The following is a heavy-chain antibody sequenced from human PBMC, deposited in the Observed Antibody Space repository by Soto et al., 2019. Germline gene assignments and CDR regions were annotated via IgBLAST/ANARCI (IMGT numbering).Heavy chain of an antibody. D-gene: IGHD1-26*01. Sequence: ASGKVSCKASGYTFTSYTMHWVRQAPGQSLEWMGWIRGGDGKTKYAQRFQGRVTITRDTSASTSNMELTSLRSEDAAMYYCARYSGVAPPVAGNTHYYYYMDVWGQGTMVTVSS. CDR1: GYTFTSYT. V-gene: IGHV1-3*01. CDR2: IRGGDGKT. CDR3: ARYSGVAPPVAGNTHYYYYMDV. J-gene: IGHJ6*03.